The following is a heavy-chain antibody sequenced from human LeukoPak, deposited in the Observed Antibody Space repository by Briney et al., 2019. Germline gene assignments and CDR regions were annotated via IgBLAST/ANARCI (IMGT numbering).Heavy chain of an antibody. J-gene: IGHJ3*02. D-gene: IGHD3-3*01. CDR3: ARDNVLEWFPYGAFDI. CDR1: GGSISSGSYY. Sequence: SETLSLTCTVSGGSISSGSYYWRWIWQPAARGLEWIGRIYSSGSTNYNPSLKSRITISVDTSKNQSSLKMSSGTAAETAVYYCARDNVLEWFPYGAFDIWGQGTMVTVSS. CDR2: IYSSGST. V-gene: IGHV4-61*02.